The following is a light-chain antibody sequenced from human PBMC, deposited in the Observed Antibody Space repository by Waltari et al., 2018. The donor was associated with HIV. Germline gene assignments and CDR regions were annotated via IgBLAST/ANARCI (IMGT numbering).Light chain of an antibody. J-gene: IGKJ2*01. CDR1: QSVASH. V-gene: IGKV3-15*01. CDR2: DAS. Sequence: EIVMTQSPATLSVSPGERATLSCRASQSVASHLAWYQHKPGQAPRLLIYDASTRAPGFPARFGGSGSGTEFTLTISSLQSEDFAVYYCQQYHNWPPYTFGQGTKLEIK. CDR3: QQYHNWPPYT.